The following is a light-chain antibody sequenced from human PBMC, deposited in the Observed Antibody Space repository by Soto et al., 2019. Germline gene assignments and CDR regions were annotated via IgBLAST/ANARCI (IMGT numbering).Light chain of an antibody. V-gene: IGKV3-15*01. Sequence: EIVMTQSLASLSVSPGGRATLSCRASQSISSNLAWYQQKPGQAPRLLMYGASTRATGIPARFSGSGSGTEFTLTISSLQSEDFAVYYCQQYNNWPRTFGQGTKVDIK. CDR2: GAS. J-gene: IGKJ1*01. CDR1: QSISSN. CDR3: QQYNNWPRT.